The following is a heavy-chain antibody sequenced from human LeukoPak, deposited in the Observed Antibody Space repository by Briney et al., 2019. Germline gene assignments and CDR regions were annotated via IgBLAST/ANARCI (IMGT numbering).Heavy chain of an antibody. CDR2: ISSSSSYI. CDR1: GFTFSSYS. D-gene: IGHD2-2*01. V-gene: IGHV3-21*01. CDR3: ARALTPYCSSTSCPSDY. Sequence: GGSLRLSCAASGFTFSSYSMNWVRQAPGKGLEWVSSISSSSSYIYYADSVKGRFTISRDNAKNSLYLQMNSLRAEDTAVYYCARALTPYCSSTSCPSDYWGQETLVTVSS. J-gene: IGHJ4*02.